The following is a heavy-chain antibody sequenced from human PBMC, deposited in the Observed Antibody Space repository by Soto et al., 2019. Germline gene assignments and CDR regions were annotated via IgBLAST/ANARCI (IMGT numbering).Heavy chain of an antibody. CDR2: INPNSGGT. CDR3: ARDRYSSGWLKFDY. D-gene: IGHD6-19*01. V-gene: IGHV1-2*02. CDR1: GYTFTGYY. Sequence: QVQLVQSGAEVKKPGASVKVSCKASGYTFTGYYMHWVRQAPGQWLEWMGWINPNSGGTNYAQKFQGRVTITRDTSISIAYMELSRLRSDDTAVYYCARDRYSSGWLKFDYWGQGTLVTVSS. J-gene: IGHJ4*02.